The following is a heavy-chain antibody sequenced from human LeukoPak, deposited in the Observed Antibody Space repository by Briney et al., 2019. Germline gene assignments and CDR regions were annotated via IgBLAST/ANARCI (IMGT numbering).Heavy chain of an antibody. CDR1: GYTFTSYG. Sequence: APLKASCKASGYTFTSYGISWVRQAPGQGLEWMGWISAYNGNTNYVQKLPDRVTMTTDTSTSTAYMELRSLRSQDTALYFCATHSSRWYDHDAFDIWGQGTMVTVSS. J-gene: IGHJ3*02. D-gene: IGHD6-19*01. CDR2: ISAYNGNT. V-gene: IGHV1-18*01. CDR3: ATHSSRWYDHDAFDI.